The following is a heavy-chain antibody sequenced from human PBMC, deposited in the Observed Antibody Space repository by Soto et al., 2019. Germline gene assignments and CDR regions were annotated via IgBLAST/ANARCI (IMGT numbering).Heavy chain of an antibody. CDR2: INAGNGNT. V-gene: IGHV1-3*01. CDR1: GYTFTSYA. J-gene: IGHJ1*01. Sequence: QVQLVQSGAEVKKPGASVKVSCKASGYTFTSYAMHWVRQAPGQRLEWMGWINAGNGNTKYSQKFQGRVTITRDTSASTAYMESSSLRSEDTAVYYCARDGDDYGDYPRYSQHLGQGTLVTVS. CDR3: ARDGDDYGDYPRYSQH. D-gene: IGHD4-17*01.